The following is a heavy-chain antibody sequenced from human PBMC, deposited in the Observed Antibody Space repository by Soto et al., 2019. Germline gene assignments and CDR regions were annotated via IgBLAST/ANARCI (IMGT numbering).Heavy chain of an antibody. CDR3: APHPGGGGY. CDR1: GFTVSNNY. V-gene: IGHV3-53*01. CDR2: IYSGGYT. Sequence: EVQLVESGGGLIQPGGSLRLSCAVSGFTVSNNYMSWVRQAPGKGLEGVSVIYSGGYTAYGDSVKGRFTISRDNSKTPLFLQRKRRGADDGAGYYCAPHPGGGGYWGQGTLVTVSS. D-gene: IGHD3-10*01. J-gene: IGHJ4*02.